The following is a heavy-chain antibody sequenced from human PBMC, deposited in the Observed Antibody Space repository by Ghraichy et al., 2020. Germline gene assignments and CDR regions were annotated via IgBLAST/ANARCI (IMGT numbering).Heavy chain of an antibody. V-gene: IGHV3-23*01. D-gene: IGHD2-2*01. CDR1: GFTFSSYA. CDR2: ISGSGGST. CDR3: AKDGGRGYIVVVPAAM. Sequence: GESLNISCAASGFTFSSYAMSWVRQAPGKGLEWVSAISGSGGSTYYADSVKGRFTISRDNSKNTLYLQMNSLRAEDTAVYYCAKDGGRGYIVVVPAAMWGQGTLVTVSS. J-gene: IGHJ4*02.